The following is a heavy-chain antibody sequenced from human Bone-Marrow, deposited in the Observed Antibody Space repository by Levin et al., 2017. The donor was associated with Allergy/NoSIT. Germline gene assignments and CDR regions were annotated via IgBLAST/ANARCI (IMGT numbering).Heavy chain of an antibody. D-gene: IGHD3-22*01. Sequence: PSETLSLTCTVSGGSISSYYWSWIRQPPGKGLEWIGYIYYSGNTNYNPSLKSRVTISVDTSKNQFSLKLSSVTAADTAVYYCARHNLFYYDYDYWGQGTLVTVSS. V-gene: IGHV4-59*08. CDR3: ARHNLFYYDYDY. J-gene: IGHJ4*02. CDR1: GGSISSYY. CDR2: IYYSGNT.